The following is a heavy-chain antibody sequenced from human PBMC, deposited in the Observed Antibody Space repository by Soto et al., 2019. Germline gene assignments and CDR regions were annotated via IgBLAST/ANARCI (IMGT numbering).Heavy chain of an antibody. CDR1: GFSISNAW. CDR3: NTYPDFWGGHTPL. V-gene: IGHV3-15*07. D-gene: IGHD3-3*01. CDR2: VKSKADGGTA. J-gene: IGHJ4*02. Sequence: EVQLVESGGGLVKPGGSLRLSCAASGFSISNAWMHWVRQAPGKGLEWVGRVKSKADGGTADYAAPVKGRFTISRDDSKNTQYLQMNSLKMEDPAVYYCNTYPDFWGGHTPLWGQGTLVTVSS.